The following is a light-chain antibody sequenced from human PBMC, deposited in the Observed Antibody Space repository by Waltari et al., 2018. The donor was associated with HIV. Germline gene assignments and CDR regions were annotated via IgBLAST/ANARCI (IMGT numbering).Light chain of an antibody. Sequence: QSVLTQPPSVSAAPGQKVTISCSGSSSNIWRNYVSWYQQLPVAAPKLLIYDNTERPPGIPDRFSGSKSGTSATLGITGLQTGDEADYYCGTWDSSLGGWVFGGGTKLAVL. V-gene: IGLV1-51*01. CDR2: DNT. CDR3: GTWDSSLGGWV. CDR1: SSNIWRNY. J-gene: IGLJ3*02.